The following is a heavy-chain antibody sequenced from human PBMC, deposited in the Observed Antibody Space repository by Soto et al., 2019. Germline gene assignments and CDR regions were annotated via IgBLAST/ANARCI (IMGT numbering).Heavy chain of an antibody. CDR1: GFTFSYYA. V-gene: IGHV3-23*01. D-gene: IGHD6-19*01. CDR3: STDSSGGQLDC. CDR2: INNSGAST. J-gene: IGHJ1*01. Sequence: GGSLRLSCAASGFTFSYYAMIWVRQAPGKGLEWVSTINNSGASTKYADSVRGRFTISRDNSKNTLYLQMNSLRAEDTAVYYCSTDSSGGQLDCWGQGTLVTVSS.